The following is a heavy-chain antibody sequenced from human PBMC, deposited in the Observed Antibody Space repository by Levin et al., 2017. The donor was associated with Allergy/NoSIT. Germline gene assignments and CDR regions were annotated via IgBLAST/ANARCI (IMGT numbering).Heavy chain of an antibody. CDR1: GFTFSDHY. CDR3: ARGRTAENHYYDMEV. V-gene: IGHV3-72*01. D-gene: IGHD2-21*02. CDR2: SKNKVNNYNT. Sequence: GGSLRLSCAASGFTFSDHYMDWFRQAPGKGLEWVARSKNKVNNYNTEYVASVKGRFTISRDDSKKSLYLQMNSLEIEDTAVYFCARGRTAENHYYDMEVWGKGTTVTVSS. J-gene: IGHJ6*03.